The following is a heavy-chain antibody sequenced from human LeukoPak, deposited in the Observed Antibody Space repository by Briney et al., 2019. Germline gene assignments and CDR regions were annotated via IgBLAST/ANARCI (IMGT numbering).Heavy chain of an antibody. J-gene: IGHJ3*02. D-gene: IGHD2-21*01. CDR2: ISASGNTT. V-gene: IGHV3-23*01. CDR3: ARGPFCGGTTCFSIGAFDI. CDR1: GFTFRRYA. Sequence: GGSLRLSCAASGFTFRRYAMNWVRQAPGKGLEWVSAISASGNTTHHSESVKGRFNISRDNSKGTLFLQMNSLSAEDTAVYYCARGPFCGGTTCFSIGAFDIWGQGTMVTVSS.